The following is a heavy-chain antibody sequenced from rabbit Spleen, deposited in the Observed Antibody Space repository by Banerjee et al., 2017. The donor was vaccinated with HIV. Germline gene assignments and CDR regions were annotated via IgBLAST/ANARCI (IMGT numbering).Heavy chain of an antibody. CDR2: INIVTGKT. CDR1: GVSFSDKDV. V-gene: IGHV1S45*01. J-gene: IGHJ6*01. Sequence: EQLEESGGGLVKPEGSLTLTCKASGVSFSDKDVMCWVRQAPGKGLEWIACINIVTGKTVYASWAKGRFIISKASSTTVTLQMTSLTVADTATYFCARDSGTSFSTYGMDLWGPGTLVTVS. CDR3: ARDSGTSFSTYGMDL. D-gene: IGHD8-1*01.